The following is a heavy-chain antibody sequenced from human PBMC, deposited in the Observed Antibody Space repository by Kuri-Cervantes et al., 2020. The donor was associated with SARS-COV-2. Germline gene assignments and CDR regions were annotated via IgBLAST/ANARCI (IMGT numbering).Heavy chain of an antibody. CDR3: ATDLVYSSSWYLGFDY. D-gene: IGHD6-13*01. CDR2: ISAYNGNT. Sequence: ASVKVSCKASGYTFTSYGISWVRQAPGQGLEWMGWISAYNGNTNYAQKLQGRVTMTTDTSTSTAYMELSSLRSEDTAVYYCATDLVYSSSWYLGFDYWGQGTLVTVSS. J-gene: IGHJ4*02. V-gene: IGHV1-18*01. CDR1: GYTFTSYG.